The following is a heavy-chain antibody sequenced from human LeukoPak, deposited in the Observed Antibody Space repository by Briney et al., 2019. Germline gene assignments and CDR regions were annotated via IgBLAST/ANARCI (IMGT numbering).Heavy chain of an antibody. CDR3: ARAPQFSSGWYGPFDY. CDR1: GFTFSSYG. D-gene: IGHD6-19*01. Sequence: GGSLRLSCAASGFTFSSYGMHWVRQAPGKGLEWVAVIWYDGSNKYYADSVKGRFTISRDNSKNTLYLQMNSLRAEDTAVYYCARAPQFSSGWYGPFDYWGQGSLVTVSS. J-gene: IGHJ4*02. V-gene: IGHV3-33*01. CDR2: IWYDGSNK.